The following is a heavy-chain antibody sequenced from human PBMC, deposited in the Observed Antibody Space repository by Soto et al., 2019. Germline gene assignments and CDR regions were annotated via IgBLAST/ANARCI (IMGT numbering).Heavy chain of an antibody. V-gene: IGHV4-59*01. D-gene: IGHD6-13*01. J-gene: IGHJ4*02. Sequence: SETLSLTCTVSCGSMRNYSWTWIRQPPGKGLEWIGYIHYSGTTSFFPSYNPSLRSRVTISEDTSKNQFSLKLLSVTTADTAVYFCAAGEASSRNLAPYYLDFWGQGTLVTVSS. CDR3: AAGEASSRNLAPYYLDF. CDR1: CGSMRNYS. CDR2: IHYSGTT.